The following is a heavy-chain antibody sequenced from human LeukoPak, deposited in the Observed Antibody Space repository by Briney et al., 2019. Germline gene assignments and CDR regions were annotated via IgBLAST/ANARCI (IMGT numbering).Heavy chain of an antibody. J-gene: IGHJ4*02. D-gene: IGHD3-22*01. Sequence: GASVTVSCKASGYTFTNYGISWVRQAPGQGLEWMGWLSVDNGNTNYAQKLQGRVTITTDTSTSTAYMELTSLRSDDTAVYYCARENYYDSSGNFVYWGQGTLVTVSS. CDR1: GYTFTNYG. V-gene: IGHV1-18*01. CDR3: ARENYYDSSGNFVY. CDR2: LSVDNGNT.